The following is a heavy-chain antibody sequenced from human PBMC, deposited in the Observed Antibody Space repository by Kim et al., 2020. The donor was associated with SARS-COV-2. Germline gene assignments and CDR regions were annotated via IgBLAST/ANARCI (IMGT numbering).Heavy chain of an antibody. V-gene: IGHV3-30-3*01. D-gene: IGHD3-16*02. J-gene: IGHJ4*02. CDR3: TKDLNYDYVCGCYRSHDY. CDR2: ISYDGTKK. CDR1: GFTFTSYA. Sequence: GGSLRLSCAASGFTFTSYAMHWVRQAPGKGLEWVSIISYDGTKKYYADSVKGRFTVSRDNSKSTLYLQMNSLRPEDTAVYYCTKDLNYDYVCGCYRSHDYWGQGTLVTVSS.